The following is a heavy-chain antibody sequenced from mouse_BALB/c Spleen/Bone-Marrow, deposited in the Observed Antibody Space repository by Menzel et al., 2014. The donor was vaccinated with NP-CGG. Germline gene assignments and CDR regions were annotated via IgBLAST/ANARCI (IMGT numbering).Heavy chain of an antibody. Sequence: EVKLMESGPELVKPGASMRISCKASGYSFTAYTMNWVKQIHGKNLEWIGLINPYNGGTNYNQKFKGKATLTVDKSSSTAYMELLSLTSEDSAVYYCAREGDNYAWFPYWGQGTLVTVSA. J-gene: IGHJ3*01. V-gene: IGHV1-18*01. CDR3: AREGDNYAWFPY. CDR1: GYSFTAYT. CDR2: INPYNGGT. D-gene: IGHD1-3*01.